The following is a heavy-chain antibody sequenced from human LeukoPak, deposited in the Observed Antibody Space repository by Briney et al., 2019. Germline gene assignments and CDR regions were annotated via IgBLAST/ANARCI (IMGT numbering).Heavy chain of an antibody. J-gene: IGHJ4*02. CDR3: ARGGIVVVPAASFDY. CDR2: IYPGDSDT. D-gene: IGHD2-2*01. Sequence: GESLKISCKGSGYSFTSYWIGWVRQMPGKGLEWMGIIYPGDSDTRYSPSLQGQVTISADKSISTAYLQWSSLKASDTAMYYCARGGIVVVPAASFDYWGQGTLVTVSS. V-gene: IGHV5-51*01. CDR1: GYSFTSYW.